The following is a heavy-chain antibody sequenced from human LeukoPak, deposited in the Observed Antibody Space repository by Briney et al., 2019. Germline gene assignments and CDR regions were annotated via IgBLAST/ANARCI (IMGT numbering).Heavy chain of an antibody. CDR1: GGSISSYY. D-gene: IGHD6-19*01. CDR2: IYYSGST. V-gene: IGHV4-59*01. CDR3: AITVAGTFAFDI. Sequence: SETLSLTCTVSGGSISSYYWSWIRQPPGKGLEWIGYIYYSGSTNYNPSLKSRVTISVDTSKNQFSPKLSSVTAADTAVYYCAITVAGTFAFDIWGQGTMVTVSS. J-gene: IGHJ3*02.